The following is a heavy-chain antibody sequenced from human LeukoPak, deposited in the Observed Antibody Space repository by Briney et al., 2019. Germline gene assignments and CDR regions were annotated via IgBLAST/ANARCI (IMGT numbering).Heavy chain of an antibody. CDR2: IIPIFGTA. Sequence: ASVKVSCKASGGTFSSYAISWVRQAPGQGLEWMGGIIPIFGTANYAQKFQGRVTITADESTSTAYMELSSLRSEDTAVYYCARVKWNPPRLCDYWGQGTLVTVSS. V-gene: IGHV1-69*13. D-gene: IGHD1-1*01. CDR3: ARVKWNPPRLCDY. CDR1: GGTFSSYA. J-gene: IGHJ4*02.